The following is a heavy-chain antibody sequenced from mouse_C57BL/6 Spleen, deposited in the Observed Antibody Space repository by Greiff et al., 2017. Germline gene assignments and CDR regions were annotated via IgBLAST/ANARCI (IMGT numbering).Heavy chain of an antibody. D-gene: IGHD3-2*02. V-gene: IGHV2-2*01. CDR1: GFSLTSYG. J-gene: IGHJ4*01. CDR3: ARKDSSSYPYYAMDY. Sequence: VMLVESGPGLVQPSQSLSITCTVSGFSLTSYGVHWVRQSPGKGLEWLGVIWSGGSTDYNAAFVSRLSISKDNSKSPVFFKMNSLQADDTAIYYCARKDSSSYPYYAMDYWGQGTSVTVSS. CDR2: IWSGGST.